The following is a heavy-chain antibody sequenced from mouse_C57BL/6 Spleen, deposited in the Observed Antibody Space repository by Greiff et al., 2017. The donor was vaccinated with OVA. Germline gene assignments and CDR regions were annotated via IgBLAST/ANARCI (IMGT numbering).Heavy chain of an antibody. V-gene: IGHV1-15*01. D-gene: IGHD1-1*01. Sequence: QVQLQQSGAELVRPGASVTLSCKASGYTFTDYEMHWVKQTPVHGLEWIGAIDPETGGTAYNQKFKGKAILTADKSSSTAYMELRSLTSEDSAVYYCTRDDGSSYERAMDYWGQGTSVTVSS. CDR2: IDPETGGT. CDR1: GYTFTDYE. CDR3: TRDDGSSYERAMDY. J-gene: IGHJ4*01.